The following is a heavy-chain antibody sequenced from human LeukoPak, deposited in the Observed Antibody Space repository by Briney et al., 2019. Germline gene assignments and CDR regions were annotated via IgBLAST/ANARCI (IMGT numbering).Heavy chain of an antibody. D-gene: IGHD3-3*01. J-gene: IGHJ4*02. CDR1: GYSFTSYW. V-gene: IGHV5-51*01. Sequence: GESLKISCKGSGYSFTSYWIGWVRQMPGKGLEWMGIIYPGDSDTRYSPSFQGQVTISADKSISTAYLQWSSLKASDTAMYYCARRRYGFWSGYYSFDYWGQGTLVTVSS. CDR3: ARRRYGFWSGYYSFDY. CDR2: IYPGDSDT.